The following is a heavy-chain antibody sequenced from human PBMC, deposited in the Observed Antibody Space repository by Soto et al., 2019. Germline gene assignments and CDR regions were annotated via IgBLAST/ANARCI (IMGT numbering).Heavy chain of an antibody. CDR3: VRDGTKTLRDWFDP. D-gene: IGHD1-1*01. Sequence: SETLSLTCTVSGASISGFYWSWIRKSAGKGLEWIGRIYATGTTDYNPSLKSRVMMSVDTSKEQFSLKLRSVTAADTAVYYCVRDGTKTLRDWFDPWGQGISVTASS. CDR1: GASISGFY. CDR2: IYATGTT. J-gene: IGHJ5*02. V-gene: IGHV4-4*07.